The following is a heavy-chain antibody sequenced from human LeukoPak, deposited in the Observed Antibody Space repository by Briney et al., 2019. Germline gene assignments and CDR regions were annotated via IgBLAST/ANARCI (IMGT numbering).Heavy chain of an antibody. Sequence: GGSLRLSCAASGVTVSSNHMNWVRQAPGKGLEWVSVIYSGGSTYYADSVKGRFTISRDNSKNTLYLQMNSLRAEDTAVYYCARAPYSSSSGYFDYWGQGTLVTVSS. CDR2: IYSGGST. CDR1: GVTVSSNH. D-gene: IGHD6-6*01. J-gene: IGHJ4*02. CDR3: ARAPYSSSSGYFDY. V-gene: IGHV3-53*01.